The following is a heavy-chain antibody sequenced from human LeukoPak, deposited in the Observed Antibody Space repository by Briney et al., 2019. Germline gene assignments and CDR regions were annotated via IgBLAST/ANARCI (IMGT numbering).Heavy chain of an antibody. CDR1: GYSITSAYY. CDR2: IYYSGST. Sequence: SETLSLTCTVSGYSITSAYYWGWIRQPPGNGLEWIGSIYYSGSTYYNPSLKSRVTISVDTSKNQFSLKLSSVTAADTAVYYCAREHCSGGSCYSIYYYYYMDVWGTGTTVTVSS. J-gene: IGHJ6*03. CDR3: AREHCSGGSCYSIYYYYYMDV. D-gene: IGHD2-15*01. V-gene: IGHV4-38-2*02.